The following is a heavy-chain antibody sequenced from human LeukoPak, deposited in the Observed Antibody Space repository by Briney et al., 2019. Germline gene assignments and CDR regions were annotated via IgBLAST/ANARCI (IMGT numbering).Heavy chain of an antibody. CDR3: AEATTPFDAFDI. V-gene: IGHV4-59*01. Sequence: KASETLSLTCTVSGGSISSYYWSWIRQPPGKGLEWIGCIYYSGSTNYNPSLKSRVTISVDTSNNQFSLKLSSVTAADTAVYYCAEATTPFDAFDIWGQGTMVTVSS. CDR1: GGSISSYY. J-gene: IGHJ3*02. CDR2: IYYSGST. D-gene: IGHD1-14*01.